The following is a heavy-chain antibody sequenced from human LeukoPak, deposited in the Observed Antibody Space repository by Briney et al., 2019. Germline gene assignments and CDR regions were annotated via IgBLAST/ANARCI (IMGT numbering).Heavy chain of an antibody. CDR2: IKKSGSGN. CDR3: ARSSGTPWSGERFHF. V-gene: IGHV3-7*01. J-gene: IGHJ4*02. D-gene: IGHD3-3*01. Sequence: PAGTLRLTCAASGVTFSTYCLSWVRQPPGKGLEWVAEIKKSGSGNNYVGSVDGRVTISRDDSKNPLYLQMNSLRADDTAVYYCARSSGTPWSGERFHFWGQGTLVTVSS. CDR1: GVTFSTYC.